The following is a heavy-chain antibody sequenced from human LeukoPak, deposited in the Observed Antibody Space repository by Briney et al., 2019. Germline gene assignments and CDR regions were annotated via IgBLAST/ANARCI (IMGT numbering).Heavy chain of an antibody. J-gene: IGHJ4*02. V-gene: IGHV3-30-3*01. CDR3: ARDDTYCSSTSCSLPEPFDY. Sequence: LAGGSLRLSCAASGFTFSSYAMHWVRQAPGKGLEWVAVISYDGSNKYYADSVKGRFTISRDNSKNTLYLQMNSLRAEDTAAYYCARDDTYCSSTSCSLPEPFDYWGQGTLVTVSS. CDR2: ISYDGSNK. CDR1: GFTFSSYA. D-gene: IGHD2-2*01.